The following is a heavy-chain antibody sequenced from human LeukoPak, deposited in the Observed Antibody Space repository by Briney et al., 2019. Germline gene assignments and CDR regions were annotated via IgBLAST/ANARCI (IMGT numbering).Heavy chain of an antibody. Sequence: GGSLRLSCAASGFKFSDYYMTWIRQAPGKGLEWVSYISSSGDSIYYADSVEGRFTISRDNAKNSLYLQMNSLRAEDTAVYYCAELGITMIGGVWGKGTTVTISS. CDR2: ISSSGDSI. CDR1: GFKFSDYY. V-gene: IGHV3-11*04. CDR3: AELGITMIGGV. J-gene: IGHJ6*04. D-gene: IGHD3-10*02.